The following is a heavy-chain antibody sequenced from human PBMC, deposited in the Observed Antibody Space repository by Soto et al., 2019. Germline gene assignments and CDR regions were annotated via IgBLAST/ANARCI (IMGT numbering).Heavy chain of an antibody. CDR2: FDLENGET. Sequence: DSCKVSGYTLTELSIHWVRQAPGEGLEWMGGFDLENGETIYAQRFQGRVTMTEESSADTPYVELSSLRSEDTAVYYCAIELRRSHQFDHWGQGTMVTVSS. CDR1: GYTLTELS. CDR3: AIELRRSHQFDH. V-gene: IGHV1-24*01. D-gene: IGHD3-10*01. J-gene: IGHJ4*02.